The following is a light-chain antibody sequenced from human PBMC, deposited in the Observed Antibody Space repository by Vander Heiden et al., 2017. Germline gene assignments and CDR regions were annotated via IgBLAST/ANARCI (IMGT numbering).Light chain of an antibody. CDR3: CSYAGSYTFV. CDR1: SSDIGDYKY. CDR2: DVS. J-gene: IGLJ1*01. Sequence: QSALTQPRSVAASPGQSVTISCTGTSSDIGDYKYVSWFQQHPGKAPKLMIYDVSKRPSGVPDRFSGSKSGNTASLTISGLQGEDEADYYCCSYAGSYTFVFGSGTKVTVL. V-gene: IGLV2-11*01.